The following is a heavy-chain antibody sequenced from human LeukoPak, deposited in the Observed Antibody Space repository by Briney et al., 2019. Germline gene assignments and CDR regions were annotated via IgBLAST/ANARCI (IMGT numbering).Heavy chain of an antibody. V-gene: IGHV3-23*01. CDR2: ISGSGGST. J-gene: IGHJ4*02. Sequence: GGSLRLSCAASGFTFSSYAMSWVRQAPGKGLEWVSAISGSGGSTYYADSVKGRLTISRDNSKNTLYLQMNSLRAEDTAVYYCAKGRRDWNDVYDYWGQGTLVTVSS. CDR1: GFTFSSYA. D-gene: IGHD1-1*01. CDR3: AKGRRDWNDVYDY.